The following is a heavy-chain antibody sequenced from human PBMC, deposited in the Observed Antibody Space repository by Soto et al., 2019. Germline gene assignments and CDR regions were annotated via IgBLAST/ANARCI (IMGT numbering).Heavy chain of an antibody. CDR2: INAGNGNT. J-gene: IGHJ4*02. Sequence: ASVKVSCKASGYTFTSYAMHWVRQAPGQRLEWMGWINAGNGNTKYSQKFQGRVTITRDTSASTAYMELSSLRSEDTALFYWARDDYDILPGYYYFDYWGQGPLVTVSS. CDR1: GYTFTSYA. CDR3: ARDDYDILPGYYYFDY. V-gene: IGHV1-3*01. D-gene: IGHD3-9*01.